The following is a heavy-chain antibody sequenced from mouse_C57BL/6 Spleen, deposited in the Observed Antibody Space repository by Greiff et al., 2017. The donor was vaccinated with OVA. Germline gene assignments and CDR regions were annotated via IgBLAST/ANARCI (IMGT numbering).Heavy chain of an antibody. Sequence: EVKLVESGGGLVKPGGSLKLSCAASGFTFSDYGMHWVRQAPEKGLEWVAYISSGSSTIYYADTVKGRITISRDNAKNTLFLQMTSLRSEDTAMYYCARGRLRRGAMDYWGQGTSVTVSS. D-gene: IGHD2-4*01. CDR2: ISSGSSTI. V-gene: IGHV5-17*01. J-gene: IGHJ4*01. CDR1: GFTFSDYG. CDR3: ARGRLRRGAMDY.